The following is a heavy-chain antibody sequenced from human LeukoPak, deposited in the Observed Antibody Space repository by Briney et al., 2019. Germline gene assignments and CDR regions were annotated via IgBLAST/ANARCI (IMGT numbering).Heavy chain of an antibody. V-gene: IGHV1-8*01. CDR1: GYTSTSYD. CDR3: ARGTTDDAFDI. CDR2: MNPNSGNT. Sequence: ASVKVSCKASGYTSTSYDINWVRQATGQGLEWMGWMNPNSGNTGYAQKFQGRVAMTRNTSISTAYMELSRLRSDDTAVYYCARGTTDDAFDIWGQGTMVTVSS. D-gene: IGHD4-17*01. J-gene: IGHJ3*02.